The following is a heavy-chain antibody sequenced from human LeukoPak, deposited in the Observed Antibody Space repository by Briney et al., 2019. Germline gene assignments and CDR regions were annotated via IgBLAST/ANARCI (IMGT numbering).Heavy chain of an antibody. D-gene: IGHD2-8*02. CDR1: GFTFSTYE. V-gene: IGHV3-48*03. Sequence: GGSLRLSCAASGFTFSTYEMNWVRQAPGKGLEWISYISSSGDTIYYADPVEGRFTISRDNSKNTLYLQMNSLRAEDTAIYYCATYRQVLLPFESWGQGTLVTVSS. CDR2: ISSSGDTI. CDR3: ATYRQVLLPFES. J-gene: IGHJ4*02.